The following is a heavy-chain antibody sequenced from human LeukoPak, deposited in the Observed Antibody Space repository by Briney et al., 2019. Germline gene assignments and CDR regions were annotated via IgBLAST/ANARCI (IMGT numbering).Heavy chain of an antibody. CDR1: GGSINSYS. V-gene: IGHV4-39*02. Sequence: SETLSLTCTVSGGSINSYSWNWIRQPPGKGLEWIGSIFYRGSTYYNPSLKSRVTISVDTSRNQFSLKLSSVTAADTAVYYCARDDVRGFSWGQGTLVTVSS. CDR3: ARDDVRGFS. CDR2: IFYRGST. J-gene: IGHJ5*02.